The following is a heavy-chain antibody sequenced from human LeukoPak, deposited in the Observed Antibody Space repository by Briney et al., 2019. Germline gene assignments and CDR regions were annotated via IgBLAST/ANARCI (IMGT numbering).Heavy chain of an antibody. D-gene: IGHD3-10*01. V-gene: IGHV1-2*02. CDR2: INPNSGGT. CDR1: GYTFTGYY. J-gene: IGHJ4*02. CDR3: ARDEVYYGSGSYLD. Sequence: ASVKVSCKASGYTFTGYYMHWVRQAPGQGLEGIGWINPNSGGTNYAQKFQGRVTMTRDTSISTAYMELSRLRSDDTAVYYCARDEVYYGSGSYLDWGQGNLVTVSS.